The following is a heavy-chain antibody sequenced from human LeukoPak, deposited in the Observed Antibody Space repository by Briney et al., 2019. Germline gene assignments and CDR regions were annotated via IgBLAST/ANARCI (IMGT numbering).Heavy chain of an antibody. D-gene: IGHD2-2*01. V-gene: IGHV3-73*01. CDR2: IRSKTKNYAT. J-gene: IGHJ4*02. CDR3: NGALSCTSANCKGGSDH. CDR1: GATFSGSA. Sequence: GGSLRLSCAASGATFSGSAMHWVRQASGKVLEWIGRIRSKTKNYATSYAASVRGRFIISRDDSTNTAYLQVKSLKTEDSAVYYCNGALSCTSANCKGGSDHWGQGTLVTVSS.